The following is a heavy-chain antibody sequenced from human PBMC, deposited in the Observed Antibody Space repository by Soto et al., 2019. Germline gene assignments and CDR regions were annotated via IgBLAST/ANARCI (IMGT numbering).Heavy chain of an antibody. V-gene: IGHV6-1*01. CDR1: GDSVSSNSAA. CDR2: TYYRSRWYN. J-gene: IGHJ6*03. D-gene: IGHD1-7*01. CDR3: AGTTSLQWYYMDG. Sequence: SQTLSLTCAISGDSVSSNSAAWNWIRQSPSRGLEWLGRTYYRSRWYNDYAVSVKSRITVNPDTSKNQFSLHLNSVTPEDTAVYYSAGTTSLQWYYMDGWDQGTTVTVSS.